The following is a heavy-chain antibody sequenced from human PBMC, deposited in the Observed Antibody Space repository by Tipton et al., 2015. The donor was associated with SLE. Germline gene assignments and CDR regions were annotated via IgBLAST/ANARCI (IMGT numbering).Heavy chain of an antibody. CDR2: INHSGST. D-gene: IGHD1-26*01. CDR3: ARGEVGATTNYYYYYMDV. J-gene: IGHJ6*03. Sequence: TLSLTCTVSGGSISSYYWSWIRQPPGKGLEWIGEINHSGSTNYNPSLKSRVTISVDTSKNQFSLKLNSVTAADTAVYYCARGEVGATTNYYYYYMDVWGKGTTVTVSS. V-gene: IGHV4-34*01. CDR1: GGSISSYY.